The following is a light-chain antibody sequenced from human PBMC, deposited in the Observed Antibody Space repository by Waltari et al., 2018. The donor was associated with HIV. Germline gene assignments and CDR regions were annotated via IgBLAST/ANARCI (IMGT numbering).Light chain of an antibody. CDR3: QQYGSLPYT. CDR2: GAS. Sequence: EIVLTQSPGTLSLSPGERATLSCRVSQSVSSRYLAWYQQAPGQTPRLLIYGASSRATGIPDRFSGSGSGTDFTLTISRLEPEDFAVYYCQQYGSLPYTFGQGTKLEIK. J-gene: IGKJ2*01. CDR1: QSVSSRY. V-gene: IGKV3-20*01.